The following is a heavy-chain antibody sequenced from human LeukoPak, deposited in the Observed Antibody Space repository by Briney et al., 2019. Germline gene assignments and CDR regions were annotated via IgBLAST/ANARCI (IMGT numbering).Heavy chain of an antibody. CDR1: GGSISSSSYY. Sequence: SETLSLTCTVSGGSISSSSYYWGWIRQPPGKGLEWIGSIYYSGSTYYNPSLKSRVTISVDTSKNQFSLKLSSVTAADTAVYYCARKIRGGIVLMVYVSPGDYYFDYWGQGTLVTVSS. CDR2: IYYSGST. J-gene: IGHJ4*02. D-gene: IGHD2-8*01. V-gene: IGHV4-39*07. CDR3: ARKIRGGIVLMVYVSPGDYYFDY.